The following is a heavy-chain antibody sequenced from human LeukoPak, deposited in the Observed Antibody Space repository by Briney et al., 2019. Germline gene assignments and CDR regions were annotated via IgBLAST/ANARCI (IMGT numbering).Heavy chain of an antibody. CDR3: ASSIEYSSSPGEDYYYYYYMDV. Sequence: GASVKVSCKASGGTLSSYAISWVRQAPGQGLEWMGGIIPIFGTANYAQKSQGRVTITTDESTSTAYMELSSLRSEDTAVYYCASSIEYSSSPGEDYYYYYYMDVWGKGTTVTVSS. CDR2: IIPIFGTA. J-gene: IGHJ6*03. D-gene: IGHD6-6*01. CDR1: GGTLSSYA. V-gene: IGHV1-69*05.